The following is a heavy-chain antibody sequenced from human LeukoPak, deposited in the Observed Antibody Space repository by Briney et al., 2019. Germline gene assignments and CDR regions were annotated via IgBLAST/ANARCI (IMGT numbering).Heavy chain of an antibody. CDR2: IKQDGSEK. Sequence: GGSLRLSCAASGFTFSSYWMSWVRQAPGKGLEWVANIKQDGSEKYYVDSVKGRFTISRDNAKNSLYLQMNSLRAEDTAVYYCARDSVYCSGGSCYSHYFDYWGQGTLVTVSS. CDR1: GFTFSSYW. D-gene: IGHD2-15*01. J-gene: IGHJ4*02. V-gene: IGHV3-7*01. CDR3: ARDSVYCSGGSCYSHYFDY.